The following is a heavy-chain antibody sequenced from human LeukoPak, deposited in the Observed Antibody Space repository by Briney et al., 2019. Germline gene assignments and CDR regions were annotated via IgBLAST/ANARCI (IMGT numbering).Heavy chain of an antibody. CDR1: GGSISSYY. Sequence: SETLSLTCTVSGGSISSYYWSWIRQPPGKGLEWIGYIYYGGSTNYNPSLKSRVTISVDTSKNQFSLKLSSVTAADTAVYYCARRDSSSWWSYFDYWGQGTLVTVSS. CDR2: IYYGGST. CDR3: ARRDSSSWWSYFDY. V-gene: IGHV4-59*01. D-gene: IGHD6-13*01. J-gene: IGHJ4*02.